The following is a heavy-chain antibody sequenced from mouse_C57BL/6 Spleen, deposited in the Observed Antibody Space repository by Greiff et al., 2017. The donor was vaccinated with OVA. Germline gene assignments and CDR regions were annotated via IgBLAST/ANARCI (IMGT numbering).Heavy chain of an antibody. CDR2: ISYDGSN. Sequence: DVQLQESGPGLVKPSQSLSLTCSVTGYSITSGYYWNWIRQFPGNKLEWMGYISYDGSNNYNPSLKNRISITRDTSKNQFFLKLNSVTTEDTATYYCWYFDVWGTGTTVTVSS. CDR3: WYFDV. CDR1: GYSITSGYY. J-gene: IGHJ1*03. V-gene: IGHV3-6*01.